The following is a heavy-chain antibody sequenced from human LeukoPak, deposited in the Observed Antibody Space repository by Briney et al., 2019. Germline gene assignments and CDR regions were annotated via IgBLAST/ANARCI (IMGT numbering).Heavy chain of an antibody. V-gene: IGHV3-23*01. J-gene: IGHJ4*02. CDR1: GFTFSTYA. D-gene: IGHD5-18*01. CDR2: VSESGEIT. Sequence: GGSLRLSCAASGFTFSTYAMSWVRQAAGKGLEWVSVVSESGEITHYADSVKGRFTISRDNSKNTVYLQMNSLRAEDSAVYYCAKDTAQGYTYGTIEQDYWGQGTRVTVSS. CDR3: AKDTAQGYTYGTIEQDY.